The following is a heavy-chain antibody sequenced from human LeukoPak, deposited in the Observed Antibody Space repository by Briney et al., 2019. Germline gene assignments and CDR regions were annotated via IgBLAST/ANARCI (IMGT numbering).Heavy chain of an antibody. V-gene: IGHV4-59*01. J-gene: IGHJ4*02. CDR3: ARESEQLWLGHFDY. CDR2: IYYSGST. CDR1: GGSISTYY. Sequence: SETLSLTCTVSGGSISTYYWGWLRQPPGKGLEWIGYIYYSGSTNYNPSLKSRVTISVDTSKNQFSLKLNSVTAADTAIYYCARESEQLWLGHFDYWGQGTLVTVSS. D-gene: IGHD5-18*01.